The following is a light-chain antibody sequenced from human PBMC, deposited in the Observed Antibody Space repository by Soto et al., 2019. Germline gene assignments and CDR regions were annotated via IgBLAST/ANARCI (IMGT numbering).Light chain of an antibody. J-gene: IGLJ1*01. CDR2: EVS. Sequence: QSALTQPASVSGSPGQSITISCTGTSSDVGSYNLVSWYQQHPGKAPKLMIYEVSERPSGVSNRFSGSKSGNAASLTISGLQAEDEADYYCCSHAGSGTLLVFGTGTKLTVL. V-gene: IGLV2-23*02. CDR3: CSHAGSGTLLV. CDR1: SSDVGSYNL.